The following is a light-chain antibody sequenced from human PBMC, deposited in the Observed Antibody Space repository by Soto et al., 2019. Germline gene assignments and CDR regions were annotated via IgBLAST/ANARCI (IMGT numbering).Light chain of an antibody. CDR2: DAS. CDR3: SSYTISTNLES. J-gene: IGLJ1*01. Sequence: HSVLAQPASVSASPGQSITIPCLGTHSDIGGYKHVCWYQQHPGKAPKIIIYDASHRPSGISDRFSGSKSGNTASLTISGLQADDEADYYCSSYTISTNLESFGTGTRAPS. CDR1: HSDIGGYKH. V-gene: IGLV2-14*01.